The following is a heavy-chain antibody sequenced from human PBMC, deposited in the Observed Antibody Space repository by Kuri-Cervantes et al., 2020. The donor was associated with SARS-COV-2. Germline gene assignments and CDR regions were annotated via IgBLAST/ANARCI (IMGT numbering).Heavy chain of an antibody. CDR3: ARDLDYYGSGKEYGMDV. D-gene: IGHD3-10*01. CDR1: GFTFSSYG. Sequence: GESLKISCAASGFTFSSYGMHWVRQAPGKGLEWVAVISYDGSNKYYADSVKGRFTISRDNSKNTLYLQMNSLRAEDTAVYYCARDLDYYGSGKEYGMDVWAQGTTVTVPS. J-gene: IGHJ6*02. V-gene: IGHV3-30*03. CDR2: ISYDGSNK.